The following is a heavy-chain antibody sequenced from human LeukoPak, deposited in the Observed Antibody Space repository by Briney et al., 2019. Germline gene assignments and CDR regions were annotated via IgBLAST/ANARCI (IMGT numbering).Heavy chain of an antibody. Sequence: GGSLRLSCAASGFTFSSYNMNWVRQAPGKGLEWVSSISSSSAYIYYADSVKGRFTISRDNAKNSLYLQMNSLRTEDTAVYYCARLEAAVFDYWGQGTLVTVSS. CDR2: ISSSSAYI. J-gene: IGHJ4*02. V-gene: IGHV3-21*01. CDR3: ARLEAAVFDY. CDR1: GFTFSSYN. D-gene: IGHD6-13*01.